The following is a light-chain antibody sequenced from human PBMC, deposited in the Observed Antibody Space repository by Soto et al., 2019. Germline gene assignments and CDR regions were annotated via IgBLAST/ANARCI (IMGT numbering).Light chain of an antibody. V-gene: IGKV3-15*01. CDR1: QSVSST. CDR2: GAS. J-gene: IGKJ1*01. Sequence: EIVMTQSPATLSVSPGERATLSCRASQSVSSTLAWYQQKPVQAPRLLIYGASTRATGITARFSGSGSGTEFTLTISSLQSEDFAVYYCQQYNNWPRTFGQGTKVEI. CDR3: QQYNNWPRT.